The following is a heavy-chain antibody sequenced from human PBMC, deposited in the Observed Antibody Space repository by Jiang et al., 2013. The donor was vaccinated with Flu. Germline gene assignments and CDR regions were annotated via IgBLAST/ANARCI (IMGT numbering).Heavy chain of an antibody. CDR2: IIPIFGTA. D-gene: IGHD2-15*01. J-gene: IGHJ3*02. CDR3: ASTIHCSGGSCYKPFRAFDI. V-gene: IGHV1-69*01. CDR1: GGTFSSYA. Sequence: GGTFSSYAISWVRQAPGQRLEWMGGIIPIFGTANYAQKFQGRVTITADESTSTAYMELSSLRSEDTAVYYCASTIHCSGGSCYKPFRAFDIWGQGTMVTVSS.